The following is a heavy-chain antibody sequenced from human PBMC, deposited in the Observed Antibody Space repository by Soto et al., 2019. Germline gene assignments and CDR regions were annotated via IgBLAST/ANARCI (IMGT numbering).Heavy chain of an antibody. CDR2: MNPNSGNT. CDR1: GYTFTSYD. V-gene: IGHV1-8*01. CDR3: AREIAYYDFWSGYYGGSGMAV. J-gene: IGHJ6*02. Sequence: QVQLVQSGAEVKKPGASVKVSCKASGYTFTSYDINWVRQATGQGLEWLGWMNPNSGNTGYAQKFQGRVTMTRNTYISTSYMELSSLRSEDTAVYYCAREIAYYDFWSGYYGGSGMAVWGQGTTVTVSS. D-gene: IGHD3-3*01.